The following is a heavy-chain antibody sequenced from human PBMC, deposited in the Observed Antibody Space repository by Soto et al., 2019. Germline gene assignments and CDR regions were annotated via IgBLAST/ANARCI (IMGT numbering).Heavy chain of an antibody. CDR3: AIQDCTNDVCLEAAVTVGGALEY. CDR1: GFSIRKYW. D-gene: IGHD2-8*01. CDR2: ISGDGTTT. V-gene: IGHV3-74*01. J-gene: IGHJ4*02. Sequence: EVQLVESGGGLVQPGEALRLACAASGFSIRKYWMHWVRQAPGKGPVWVSYISGDGTTTAYAGSVKGRFTISRDNAKNTLFLQMDSLRVEDTAIYFCAIQDCTNDVCLEAAVTVGGALEYWGRGAQVTVSS.